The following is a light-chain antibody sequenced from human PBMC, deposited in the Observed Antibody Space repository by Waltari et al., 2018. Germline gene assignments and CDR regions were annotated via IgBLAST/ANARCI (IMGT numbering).Light chain of an antibody. Sequence: SCRTSQSLSRPLAWYQQKPGQAPRLLIYDASRRATGIPDRFIGSGSGTDFSLTISRLEPEDFAAYYCQHYVTLPATFGQGTRVELK. V-gene: IGKV3-20*01. CDR2: DAS. J-gene: IGKJ1*01. CDR1: QSLSRP. CDR3: QHYVTLPAT.